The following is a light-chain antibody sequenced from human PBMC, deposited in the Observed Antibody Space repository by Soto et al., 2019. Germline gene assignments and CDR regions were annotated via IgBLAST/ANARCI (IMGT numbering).Light chain of an antibody. CDR3: QQYNTWPPGIT. J-gene: IGKJ4*01. CDR2: GAS. CDR1: QSVSSN. V-gene: IGKV3D-15*01. Sequence: ETVMTQSPATLSVSPGERATISCRASQSVSSNLAWYQQKPGQPPRLLIYGASARATGIPARFSGSGSGTGFTLRISSPQSEDFAMYYCQQYNTWPPGITFGGGTKVQIK.